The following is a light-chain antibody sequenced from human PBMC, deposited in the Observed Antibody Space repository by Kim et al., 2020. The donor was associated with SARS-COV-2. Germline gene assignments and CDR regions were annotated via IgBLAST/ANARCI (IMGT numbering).Light chain of an antibody. Sequence: SLSPGERATLSCRAMQSVSSYLAWYQQKPGQAPRLLIYDASNRATGIPARFSGSGSGTDFTLTISSLEPEVFAVYYCQQRSNWPLTFGGGTKLEI. CDR2: DAS. CDR1: QSVSSY. CDR3: QQRSNWPLT. J-gene: IGKJ4*01. V-gene: IGKV3-11*01.